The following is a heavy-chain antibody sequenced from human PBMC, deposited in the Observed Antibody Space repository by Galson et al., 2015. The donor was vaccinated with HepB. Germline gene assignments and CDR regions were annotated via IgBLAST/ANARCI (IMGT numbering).Heavy chain of an antibody. Sequence: SLRLSCAASGFTFGSYSMNWVRQAPGKGLEWVSLISISSSYIYYADSVKGRFTISRDNANNSLYLQMNSLRAEDTAVYYCARDLGFFDWLLVDAFDIWGQGTMVTVSS. J-gene: IGHJ3*02. CDR2: ISISSSYI. CDR3: ARDLGFFDWLLVDAFDI. V-gene: IGHV3-21*01. D-gene: IGHD3-9*01. CDR1: GFTFGSYS.